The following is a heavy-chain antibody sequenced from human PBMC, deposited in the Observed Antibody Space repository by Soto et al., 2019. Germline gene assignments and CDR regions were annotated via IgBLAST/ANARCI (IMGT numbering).Heavy chain of an antibody. Sequence: GGSLRLSCAASGFTFSSYAMSWVRQAPGKGLEWVSAISGSGGSTYYADSVKGRFTISRDNSKNTLYLQMNSLRAEDEAVYVCARASSPGAEYYTDFWGKGTPVTVSS. D-gene: IGHD6-19*01. CDR2: ISGSGGST. V-gene: IGHV3-23*01. CDR3: ARASSPGAEYYTDF. CDR1: GFTFSSYA. J-gene: IGHJ6*03.